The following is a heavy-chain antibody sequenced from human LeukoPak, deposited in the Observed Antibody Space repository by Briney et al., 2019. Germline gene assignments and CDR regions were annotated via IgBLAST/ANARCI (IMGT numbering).Heavy chain of an antibody. V-gene: IGHV4-39*07. J-gene: IGHJ3*02. CDR2: IYYSGST. CDR3: ARVRGCSGGSCSSDAFDI. CDR1: GGSISSSSYY. D-gene: IGHD2-15*01. Sequence: PSETLSLTCTVSGGSISSSSYYWGWIRQPPGKGLEWIGSIYYSGSTYYNPSLKSRVTISVDTSKNQFSLKLSSVTAADTAVYYCARVRGCSGGSCSSDAFDIWGQGTMVTVSS.